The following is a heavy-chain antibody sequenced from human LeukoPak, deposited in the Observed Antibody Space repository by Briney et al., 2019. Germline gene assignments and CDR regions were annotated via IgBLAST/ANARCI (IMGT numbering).Heavy chain of an antibody. J-gene: IGHJ4*02. V-gene: IGHV4-4*07. D-gene: IGHD3-3*01. Sequence: SETLSLTCTVSGGSISSYFWSWIRQPAGKGLEWIGRIYTSGSTNYNPSLKSRVTIPADKSTNQFSLKLSSVTAADTAVYYCARDRFGDLNYFDYWGQGTLVTVSS. CDR1: GGSISSYF. CDR3: ARDRFGDLNYFDY. CDR2: IYTSGST.